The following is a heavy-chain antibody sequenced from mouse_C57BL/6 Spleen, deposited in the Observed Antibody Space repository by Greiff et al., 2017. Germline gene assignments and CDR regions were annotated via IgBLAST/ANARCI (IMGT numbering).Heavy chain of an antibody. CDR2: INPNNGGT. V-gene: IGHV1-18*01. D-gene: IGHD1-1*01. CDR1: GYTFTDYN. CDR3: ARDYGSSWFAY. J-gene: IGHJ3*01. Sequence: VQLQQSGPELVKPGASVKIPCKASGYTFTDYNMDWVKQSHGKSLEWIGNINPNNGGTIYNQKFQGKATLTVDKASSTAYMELRSLTSEDTAVSYCARDYGSSWFAYWGQGTLVTVSA.